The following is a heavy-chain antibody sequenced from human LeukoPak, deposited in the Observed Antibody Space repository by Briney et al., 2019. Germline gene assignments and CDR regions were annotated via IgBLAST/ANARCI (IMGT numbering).Heavy chain of an antibody. V-gene: IGHV3-23*01. CDR3: AKEASGHISDYFDY. CDR2: ITGSGGST. D-gene: IGHD5-12*01. Sequence: GGSLRLFSAASRFTFSGYAMSWVRQAPGKGLEWISAITGSGGSTYYTDSVKGRFTISRDNSKNTLYLQMNSLRAEDTAVYYCAKEASGHISDYFDYWGQGTLVTVSS. J-gene: IGHJ4*02. CDR1: RFTFSGYA.